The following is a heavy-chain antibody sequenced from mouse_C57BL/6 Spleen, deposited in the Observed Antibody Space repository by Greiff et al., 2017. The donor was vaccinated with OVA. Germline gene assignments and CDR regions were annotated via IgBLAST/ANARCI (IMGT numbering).Heavy chain of an antibody. Sequence: DVHLVESEGGLVQPGSSMKLSCTASGFTFSDYYMAWVRQVPEKGLEWVANINYDGSSTYYLDSLQSRFIISRDNAKNILYLQMSSLKSEDTATYYCAREGSYWYFDVWGTGTTVTVSS. CDR3: AREGSYWYFDV. CDR2: INYDGSST. CDR1: GFTFSDYY. V-gene: IGHV5-16*01. J-gene: IGHJ1*03.